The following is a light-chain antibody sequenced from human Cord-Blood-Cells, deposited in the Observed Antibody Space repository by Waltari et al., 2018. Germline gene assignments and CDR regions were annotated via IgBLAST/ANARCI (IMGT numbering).Light chain of an antibody. J-gene: IGLJ2*01. CDR1: SSNIGRTY. V-gene: IGLV1-47*01. CDR2: RNK. Sequence: PVLTQPHSASGTPGQRVTLPCSGSSSNIGRTYVYLYQQLPGTAPKLLIYRNKQLPSGVPDRFSGSKSGTSASLAISGLRSEDEADYYCAAWDDSLRGVFGGGTKLTVL. CDR3: AAWDDSLRGV.